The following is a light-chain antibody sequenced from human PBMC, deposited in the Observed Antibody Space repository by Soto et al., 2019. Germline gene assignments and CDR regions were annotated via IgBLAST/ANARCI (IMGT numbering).Light chain of an antibody. J-gene: IGKJ4*02. CDR2: ASS. CDR3: QQANTFPLT. CDR1: QGIGSW. Sequence: DIQMTQSPSSVSAPVGDRVTITCRASQGIGSWLGWYQQKPGKAPKLLIYASSNLQSGVPSRFSGSGSGTDFTLTISSLQPEDFATYYCQQANTFPLTFGGGTKVDIK. V-gene: IGKV1-12*01.